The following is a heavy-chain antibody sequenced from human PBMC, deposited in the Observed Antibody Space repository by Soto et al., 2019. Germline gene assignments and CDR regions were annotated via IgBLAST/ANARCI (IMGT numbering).Heavy chain of an antibody. CDR1: GFTFSSYG. CDR3: ARDKDYYDSSGYYYEGLDY. V-gene: IGHV3-33*01. D-gene: IGHD3-22*01. Sequence: QVQLVESGGGVVQPGRSLRLSCAASGFTFSSYGMHWVRQAPGKGLEWVAVIWYDGSNKYYADSVKGRFTISRDNSKNTLYLQMNSLRAEDTAVYYCARDKDYYDSSGYYYEGLDYWGQGTLVTVSS. CDR2: IWYDGSNK. J-gene: IGHJ4*02.